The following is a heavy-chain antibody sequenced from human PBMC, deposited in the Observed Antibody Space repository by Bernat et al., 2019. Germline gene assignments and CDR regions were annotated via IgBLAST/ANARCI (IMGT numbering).Heavy chain of an antibody. CDR2: INPSGGST. V-gene: IGHV1-46*03. CDR3: GRWNYAAYFDY. J-gene: IGHJ4*02. Sequence: QVQLVQSGAEVKKPGASVKVSCKASGYIFTSYYIHWVRQAPGQGLEWMGIINPSGGSTRYAQKFQGSITMTRDTSTSTVYMNLSSLRSEDTAVYYCGRWNYAAYFDYWGQGTLVTVSS. CDR1: GYIFTSYY. D-gene: IGHD1-7*01.